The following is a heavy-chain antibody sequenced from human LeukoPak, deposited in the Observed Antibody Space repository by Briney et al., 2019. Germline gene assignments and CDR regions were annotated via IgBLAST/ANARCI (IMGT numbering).Heavy chain of an antibody. CDR3: AKDFYDSTGRFDS. D-gene: IGHD3-22*01. CDR2: ISWNSGSI. V-gene: IGHV3-9*01. Sequence: PGRSLRLSCAASGFTFDDYAMHWVRQVPGKGLEWVSGISWNSGSIGYADSVKGRFTISRDNAENSLYLQMNSLRAEDTALYYCAKDFYDSTGRFDSWGQGTLVTVSS. CDR1: GFTFDDYA. J-gene: IGHJ4*02.